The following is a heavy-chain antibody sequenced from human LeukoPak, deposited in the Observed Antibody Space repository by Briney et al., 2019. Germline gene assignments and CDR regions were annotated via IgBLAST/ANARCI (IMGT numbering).Heavy chain of an antibody. V-gene: IGHV4-34*01. CDR3: ARGQRRGIVVVPAAIRSFDY. D-gene: IGHD2-2*02. CDR2: INHSGST. J-gene: IGHJ4*02. Sequence: SETLSLTCAVYGGSFSGYYWSWIRQPPGKGLEWIGEINHSGSTNYNPSLKSRVTISVDTSKNQFSLKLSSVTAADTAVYYCARGQRRGIVVVPAAIRSFDYWGQGTLVTVSS. CDR1: GGSFSGYY.